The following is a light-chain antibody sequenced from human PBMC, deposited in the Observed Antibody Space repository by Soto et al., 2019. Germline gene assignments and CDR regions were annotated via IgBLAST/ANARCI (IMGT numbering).Light chain of an antibody. CDR3: SSYGGSNNFVV. V-gene: IGLV2-8*01. CDR2: DVI. J-gene: IGLJ2*01. Sequence: QSALTQPPSASGSPGQSVTISCTGTSSDIGGNNFVSWYQHHPGKAPKLMLYDVIKRPSGVPARFSGSKSGNTASLTVSGLHAEDEADYYCSSYGGSNNFVVFGGGTKLTVL. CDR1: SSDIGGNNF.